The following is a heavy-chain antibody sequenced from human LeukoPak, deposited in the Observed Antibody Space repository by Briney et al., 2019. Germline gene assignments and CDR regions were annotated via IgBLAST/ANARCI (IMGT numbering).Heavy chain of an antibody. D-gene: IGHD2-2*01. Sequence: PSETLSLTCAVYGGSFSGYYWSWIRQPPGKGLEWIGEINQSGSTNYNPSLKSRVTISVDTSKKQFSLKLSPVTATDTAVYYCAAGCSSTSCYWYYYTDVWGKGTTVTVSS. CDR1: GGSFSGYY. CDR2: INQSGST. V-gene: IGHV4-34*01. J-gene: IGHJ6*03. CDR3: AAGCSSTSCYWYYYTDV.